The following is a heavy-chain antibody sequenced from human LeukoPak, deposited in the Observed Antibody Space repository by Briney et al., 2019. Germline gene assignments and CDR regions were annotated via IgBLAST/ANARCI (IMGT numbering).Heavy chain of an antibody. CDR2: IYYSGST. CDR3: ARHFQKVSYSRFDY. D-gene: IGHD6-13*01. Sequence: SETLSLTCTVSGGSISSSSYYWGWIRQPPGKGLEWIGSIYYSGSTYYNPSLKSRVTISVNTSKNQFSLKLSSVTAADTAVYYCARHFQKVSYSRFDYWGQGTLVTVSS. V-gene: IGHV4-39*01. CDR1: GGSISSSSYY. J-gene: IGHJ4*02.